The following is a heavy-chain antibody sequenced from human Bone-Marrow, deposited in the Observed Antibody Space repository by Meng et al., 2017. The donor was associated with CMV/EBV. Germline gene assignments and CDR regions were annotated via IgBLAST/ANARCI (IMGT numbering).Heavy chain of an antibody. Sequence: GESLKIYCAASGLTFSSYAMSWVRQAPGKGLEWVSVIYSGGSTYYADSVKGRFTISRDNAKNTLYLQMNSLRAEDTAVYYCARDYYDFWSGYWLGYAPMLYGMDVWGQGTTVTVSS. CDR1: GLTFSSYA. V-gene: IGHV3-66*01. J-gene: IGHJ6*02. CDR2: IYSGGST. D-gene: IGHD3-3*01. CDR3: ARDYYDFWSGYWLGYAPMLYGMDV.